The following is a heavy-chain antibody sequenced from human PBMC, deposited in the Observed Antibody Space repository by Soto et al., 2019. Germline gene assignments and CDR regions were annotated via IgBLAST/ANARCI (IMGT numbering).Heavy chain of an antibody. CDR1: GFIFSSFG. Sequence: QVQLVESGGGVVQPGRSLRLSCAASGFIFSSFGMHWVRQAPGKGLEWVAVIWFDGSSKYYADSAKGRFTISRDISKNTVYLQMNSLRVDDTAVYYCARDSRGDSYCPDYWGQGTLVTVSS. CDR2: IWFDGSSK. D-gene: IGHD5-18*01. CDR3: ARDSRGDSYCPDY. V-gene: IGHV3-33*01. J-gene: IGHJ4*02.